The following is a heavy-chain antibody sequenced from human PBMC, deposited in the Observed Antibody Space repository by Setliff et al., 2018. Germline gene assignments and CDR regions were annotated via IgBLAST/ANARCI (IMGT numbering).Heavy chain of an antibody. CDR3: ARVRPPRWYYYYYVMDV. Sequence: ASVKVSCKASGYTFTSYAMNWVRQAPGQGLEWMGWINTNTGNPTYAQGFTGRFVFSLDTSVSTAYLQISSLKAEDTAVYYCARVRPPRWYYYYYVMDVWGKGTTVTVSS. V-gene: IGHV7-4-1*02. J-gene: IGHJ6*04. D-gene: IGHD6-6*01. CDR2: INTNTGNP. CDR1: GYTFTSYA.